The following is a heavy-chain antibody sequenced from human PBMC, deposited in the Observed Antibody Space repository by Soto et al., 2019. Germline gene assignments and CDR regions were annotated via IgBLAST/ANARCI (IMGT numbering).Heavy chain of an antibody. Sequence: GGSMRLSCAASGFSFSTYAMSWVRQAPGKGLEWVSGISGSGGTTYYADSVKGRFTISRDNSKNTLYLQVNSLRVEDTAVYYWAKNQAAAGPFSRYFQHGAQGPLVTVS. CDR2: ISGSGGTT. J-gene: IGHJ1*01. D-gene: IGHD6-13*01. CDR3: AKNQAAAGPFSRYFQH. V-gene: IGHV3-23*01. CDR1: GFSFSTYA.